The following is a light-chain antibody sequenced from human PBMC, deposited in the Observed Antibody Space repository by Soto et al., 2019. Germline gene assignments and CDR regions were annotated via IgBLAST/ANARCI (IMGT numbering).Light chain of an antibody. CDR1: SSDVGTYNY. Sequence: QSVLSQPASVSGSPGQSITISCTGNSSDVGTYNYVSWYQQHPGKAPKVILYDVSDRPSGVSHRFSGSKSGNTASLAISGLQAEDEADYYCSSYTTSSTLVFGGGTKLTVL. V-gene: IGLV2-14*01. J-gene: IGLJ2*01. CDR3: SSYTTSSTLV. CDR2: DVS.